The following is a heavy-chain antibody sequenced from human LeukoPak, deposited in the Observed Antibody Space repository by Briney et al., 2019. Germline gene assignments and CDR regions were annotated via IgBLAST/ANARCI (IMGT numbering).Heavy chain of an antibody. Sequence: KPSETLSLTCAVYGGSFSGYYWSWIRQPPGKGLEWIGEINHSGSTNYNPSLKSRVTISVDTSKNRFALKLSSVTAADTAVYYCARGSFGGYCSGGSCHEGGYYYGMDVWGQGTTVTVSS. J-gene: IGHJ6*02. CDR2: INHSGST. CDR3: ARGSFGGYCSGGSCHEGGYYYGMDV. CDR1: GGSFSGYY. V-gene: IGHV4-34*01. D-gene: IGHD2-15*01.